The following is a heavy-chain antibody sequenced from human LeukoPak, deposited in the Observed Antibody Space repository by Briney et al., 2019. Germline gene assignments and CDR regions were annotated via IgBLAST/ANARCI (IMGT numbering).Heavy chain of an antibody. D-gene: IGHD4-4*01. CDR1: GFTFSSYW. CDR2: IKQDGSEK. Sequence: GGSLRLSCAASGFTFSSYWMSWVRQAPGKGLEWVANIKQDGSEKYYVDSVKGRFTISRDNAKNSLYLQMNSLRAEDTAVYYCARRAVLDYRYDAFDIWGQGTMVTVSS. J-gene: IGHJ3*02. V-gene: IGHV3-7*01. CDR3: ARRAVLDYRYDAFDI.